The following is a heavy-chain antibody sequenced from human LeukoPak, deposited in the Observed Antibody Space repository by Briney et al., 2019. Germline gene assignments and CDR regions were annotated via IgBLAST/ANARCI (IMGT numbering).Heavy chain of an antibody. CDR2: IYYSGST. V-gene: IGHV4-31*03. Sequence: PSETLFLTCTVSGGSISSGGYYWSWIRQRPGKGLEWIGYIYYSGSTYHNPSLKSRVTISIDTSKNQFSLKLNSVNVADTAVYYCARKSEYYTSGSYLHWFDPWGQGTLVSVSS. CDR3: ARKSEYYTSGSYLHWFDP. J-gene: IGHJ5*02. CDR1: GGSISSGGYY. D-gene: IGHD3-10*01.